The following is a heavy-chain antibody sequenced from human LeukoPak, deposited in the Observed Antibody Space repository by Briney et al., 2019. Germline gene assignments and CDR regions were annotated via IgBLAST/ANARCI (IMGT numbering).Heavy chain of an antibody. Sequence: GASVKVSCKASGYTFTGYYMHWVRQAPGQGLEWMGWINPNSGGTNYAQKFQGRVTMTEDTSTDTAYMELSSLRSEDTAVYYCATVTESLKSITGTRADDYWGQGTLVTVSS. CDR3: ATVTESLKSITGTRADDY. D-gene: IGHD1-7*01. V-gene: IGHV1-2*02. CDR1: GYTFTGYY. J-gene: IGHJ4*02. CDR2: INPNSGGT.